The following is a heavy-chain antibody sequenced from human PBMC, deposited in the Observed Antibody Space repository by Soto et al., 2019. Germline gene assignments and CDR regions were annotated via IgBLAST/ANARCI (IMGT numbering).Heavy chain of an antibody. Sequence: QVQLVQSGAEVKKPGSSVKVSCKASGGTFSSYAISWVRQAPGQGLERMGGIIPIFGTANYAQKFQGRVTITADESTSTAYMELSSLRSEDTAVYYCARDSLGAVIAYYGMDVWGQGSTVTVSS. J-gene: IGHJ6*02. CDR3: ARDSLGAVIAYYGMDV. CDR1: GGTFSSYA. CDR2: IIPIFGTA. V-gene: IGHV1-69*01. D-gene: IGHD1-26*01.